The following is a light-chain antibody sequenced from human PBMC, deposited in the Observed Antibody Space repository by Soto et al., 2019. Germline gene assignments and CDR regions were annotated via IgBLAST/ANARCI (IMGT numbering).Light chain of an antibody. CDR1: QSISNS. V-gene: IGKV1-39*01. Sequence: DIQLTQSPSSLSASVGDRVTITCRASQSISNSLNWYQQKPGKAPNLLIYGTSGLQSGVPSRFSGSGSGTDFTLTVSSLQREDFATYYCQQSYSSSWTFGPGTKVDI. CDR3: QQSYSSSWT. J-gene: IGKJ1*01. CDR2: GTS.